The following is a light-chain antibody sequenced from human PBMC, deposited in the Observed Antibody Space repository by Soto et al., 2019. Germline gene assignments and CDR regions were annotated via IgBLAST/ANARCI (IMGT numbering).Light chain of an antibody. CDR1: RSDIGGYNY. V-gene: IGLV2-14*01. J-gene: IGLJ2*01. CDR2: EVS. Sequence: QSALTQPASVSGSPGQSITISCTGTRSDIGGYNYVSWYQQHPGKAPKLMIYEVSNRPSGVSNRFSGSKSGNTASLTISGLQAEDEADYYCSSYTSSSTVVFGGGTQLTVL. CDR3: SSYTSSSTVV.